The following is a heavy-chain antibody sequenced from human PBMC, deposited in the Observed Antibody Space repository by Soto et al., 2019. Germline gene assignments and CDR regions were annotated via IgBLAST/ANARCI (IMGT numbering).Heavy chain of an antibody. CDR1: GFTFGSYA. CDR3: AKGLQRTTVTYDY. J-gene: IGHJ4*02. V-gene: IGHV3-23*01. D-gene: IGHD4-17*01. Sequence: GGSLKLSCASSGFTFGSYAMSWVRQAPGKGLEWVSTISGRGERTFYADSVKGRCSISRDSSKNTLHLQMNSLRVEDTAVYFWAKGLQRTTVTYDYWGQGSLVTVAS. CDR2: ISGRGERT.